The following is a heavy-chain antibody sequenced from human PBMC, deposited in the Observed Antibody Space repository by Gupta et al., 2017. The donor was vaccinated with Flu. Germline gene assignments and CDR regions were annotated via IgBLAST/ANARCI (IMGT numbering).Heavy chain of an antibody. V-gene: IGHV3-21*01. J-gene: IGHJ4*02. CDR3: AGEVLAGPTAYDY. CDR2: ISGSGGYI. CDR1: GFTFKSYS. D-gene: IGHD4-17*01. Sequence: EVQLVESGGDLVKPGGCLRLSCAASGFTFKSYSMNWVRQAPGKGLEWLSSISGSGGYIYSADSVKGRFTISRDNAKNSLYLQMNSLRAEDTAVYYCAGEVLAGPTAYDYWGQGTLVTVSS.